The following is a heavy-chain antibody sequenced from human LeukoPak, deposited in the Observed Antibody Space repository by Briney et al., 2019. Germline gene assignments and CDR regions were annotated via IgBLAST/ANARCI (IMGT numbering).Heavy chain of an antibody. D-gene: IGHD3-16*02. CDR1: GFTFSSYA. CDR3: ASAYDYVWGSYRFNYYYYGMGV. V-gene: IGHV3-30-3*01. J-gene: IGHJ6*02. Sequence: GGSLRLSCAASGFTFSSYAMHWVRQAPGKGLEWVAVISYDGSNKYYADSVKGRFTISRDNSKNTLYLQMNGLRAEDTAVYYCASAYDYVWGSYRFNYYYYGMGVWGQGTTVTVSS. CDR2: ISYDGSNK.